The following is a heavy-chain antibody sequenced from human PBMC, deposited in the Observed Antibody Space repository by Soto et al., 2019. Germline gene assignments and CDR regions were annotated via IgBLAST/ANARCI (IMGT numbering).Heavy chain of an antibody. D-gene: IGHD1-7*01. Sequence: GGSMRLSCEASRFSFSDYWMSWDRQAKGKGPEWVANIKFDGSEKQYVDSVRGRFTISRDNSRSSLSLQMNSLRAGDTAVYYCARSPDPGTSSYWGQETLGTVSS. CDR2: IKFDGSEK. V-gene: IGHV3-7*01. J-gene: IGHJ4*02. CDR3: ARSPDPGTSSY. CDR1: RFSFSDYW.